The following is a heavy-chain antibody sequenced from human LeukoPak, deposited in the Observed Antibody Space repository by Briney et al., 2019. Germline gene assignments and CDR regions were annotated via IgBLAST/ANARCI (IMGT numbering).Heavy chain of an antibody. J-gene: IGHJ4*02. CDR1: GFTFSSYW. D-gene: IGHD6-19*01. CDR3: ARDVWTGVAVSDY. V-gene: IGHV3-7*01. Sequence: TGGSLGLSCVASGFTFSSYWMTWVRQAPGKGLEWLANIKEDGSIQYYLDSVRGRFTISRDNAKTSVYLQLNSLRADDTAVYYCARDVWTGVAVSDYWGQGTLVTVSS. CDR2: IKEDGSIQ.